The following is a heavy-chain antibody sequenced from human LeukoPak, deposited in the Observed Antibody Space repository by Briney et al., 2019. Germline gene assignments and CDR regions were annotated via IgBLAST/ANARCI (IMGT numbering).Heavy chain of an antibody. V-gene: IGHV3-74*01. CDR1: GFTFSRFW. J-gene: IGHJ4*02. CDR2: IDTDGSTT. Sequence: GGSLRLSCAASGFTFSRFWMHWVRQPPGKGLVWVSRIDTDGSTTTYADSVKGRFTISRDNAKNTVYLQINSLRAEDTAVYYWATLSSFGNAYWGKGVLVTGSS. D-gene: IGHD5-18*01. CDR3: ATLSSFGNAY.